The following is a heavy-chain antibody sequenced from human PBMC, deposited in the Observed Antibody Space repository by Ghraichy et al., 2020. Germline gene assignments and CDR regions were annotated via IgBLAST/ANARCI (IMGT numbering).Heavy chain of an antibody. D-gene: IGHD2-21*02. CDR1: GFVFTNYE. Sequence: ASVKVSCKTSGFVFTNYEVNWVRQAPGRGLEWMGWINPGSGNAAYAQQFQGRVTMTTNASISTAYMELSSLTSDDTAVYYCARTLGDAGFWGQGTRVTVSS. CDR2: INPGSGNA. J-gene: IGHJ4*02. CDR3: ARTLGDAGF. V-gene: IGHV1-8*01.